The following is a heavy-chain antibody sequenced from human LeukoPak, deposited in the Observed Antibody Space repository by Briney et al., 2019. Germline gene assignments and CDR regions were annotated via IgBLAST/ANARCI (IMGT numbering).Heavy chain of an antibody. V-gene: IGHV1-18*01. Sequence: ASVKVSCKASGYTFTSYGVTWVRQAPGQGLEWMGWISAYNRNTNYAQRLQGRVTMTTDTSTSTAYMELRSLRSDDTAVYYCARQVDSTMALPDYWGQGTLVTVSS. CDR2: ISAYNRNT. D-gene: IGHD3-10*01. J-gene: IGHJ4*02. CDR3: ARQVDSTMALPDY. CDR1: GYTFTSYG.